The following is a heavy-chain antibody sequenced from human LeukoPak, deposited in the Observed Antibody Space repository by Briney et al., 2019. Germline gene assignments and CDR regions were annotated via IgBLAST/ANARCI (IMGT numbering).Heavy chain of an antibody. CDR3: AKDLGYDNNNFDY. CDR1: GFTVSNNY. V-gene: IGHV3-53*01. J-gene: IGHJ4*02. Sequence: GGSLRLSCAASGFTVSNNYMSWVRQAPGKGLEWVSIIYSGGITYYAASVKGRFSISRDNSENTLYLQMNSLRAEDTAVYYCAKDLGYDNNNFDYWGQGTLVTVSS. CDR2: IYSGGIT. D-gene: IGHD2-8*01.